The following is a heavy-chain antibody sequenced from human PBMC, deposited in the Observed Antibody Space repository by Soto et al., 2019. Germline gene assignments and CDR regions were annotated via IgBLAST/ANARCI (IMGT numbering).Heavy chain of an antibody. Sequence: PGESLKISCKGSGYSFAGYWITWVRQMPGKGLEWMGRIDPSDSQTYYSPSFQGQVTISADKSISTAYLQWSSLKASDTAMYYCARLAGIAARPGGFDPWGQGTLVTVSS. J-gene: IGHJ5*02. V-gene: IGHV5-10-1*04. D-gene: IGHD6-6*01. CDR2: IDPSDSQT. CDR3: ARLAGIAARPGGFDP. CDR1: GYSFAGYW.